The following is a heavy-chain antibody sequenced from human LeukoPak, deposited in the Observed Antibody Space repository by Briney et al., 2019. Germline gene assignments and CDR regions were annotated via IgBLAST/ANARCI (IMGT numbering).Heavy chain of an antibody. Sequence: GRSLRLSCAASGFTFSSYGMHWVRQAPGKGLEWVAVTWYDGSNKYYADSVKGRFTISRDNSKNTLYLQMNSLRAEDTAVYYCAKLGWDDAFDIWGQGTMVTVSS. CDR2: TWYDGSNK. CDR3: AKLGWDDAFDI. V-gene: IGHV3-33*06. J-gene: IGHJ3*02. D-gene: IGHD6-19*01. CDR1: GFTFSSYG.